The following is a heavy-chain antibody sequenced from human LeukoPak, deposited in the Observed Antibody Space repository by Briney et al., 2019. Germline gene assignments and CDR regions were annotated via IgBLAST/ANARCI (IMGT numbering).Heavy chain of an antibody. CDR3: ARGGWSPSYADY. CDR1: GFTFSSYS. V-gene: IGHV3-21*01. D-gene: IGHD2-15*01. CDR2: ISSSSSYI. Sequence: GGSLRLSCAASGFTFSSYSMNWVRQAPGKGLEWVSSISSSSSYIYYADSVKGRFTISRDNAKNTLYLQMNSLRAEDTAVYYCARGGWSPSYADYWGQGTLVTVSS. J-gene: IGHJ4*02.